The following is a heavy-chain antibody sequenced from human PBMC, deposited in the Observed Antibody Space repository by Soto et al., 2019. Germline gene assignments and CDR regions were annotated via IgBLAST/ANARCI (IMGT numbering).Heavy chain of an antibody. CDR1: GFTVSSNY. CDR2: IYSGGST. D-gene: IGHD4-17*01. Sequence: EVQLVESGGGLVQPGGSLRLSCAASGFTVSSNYMSWVRQAPGKGLEWVSVIYSGGSTYYADSVKGRFTTSRDNSKNTLYLQMNSLRAEDTAVYYCARDRGDDGDYSFAFDIWGQGTMVTVSS. CDR3: ARDRGDDGDYSFAFDI. J-gene: IGHJ3*02. V-gene: IGHV3-66*01.